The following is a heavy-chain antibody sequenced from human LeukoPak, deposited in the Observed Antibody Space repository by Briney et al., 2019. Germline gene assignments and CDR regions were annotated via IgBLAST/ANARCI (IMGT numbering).Heavy chain of an antibody. CDR3: ARSFITGMGYFDL. Sequence: PGGSLRLSCAASGFTISSYWMSWVRQAPGKGLEWVANIKEDGSEKYYVDSVRGRFTISRDNAQNSLYLQMNSLRAEDTAVYYCARSFITGMGYFDLWGRGTLVTVSS. V-gene: IGHV3-7*01. CDR2: IKEDGSEK. CDR1: GFTISSYW. D-gene: IGHD3-22*01. J-gene: IGHJ2*01.